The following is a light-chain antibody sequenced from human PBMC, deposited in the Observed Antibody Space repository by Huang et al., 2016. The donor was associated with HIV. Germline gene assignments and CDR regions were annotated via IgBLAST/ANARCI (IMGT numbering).Light chain of an antibody. Sequence: DIQMTQSPSSLSASVGDRVTITCQASQDISNYLNWYQQKPGKAPKLLIYDASNLETGVQSRFSGSGCGTYFTFTISSLQPEDIGTYYCQQFDNLPWAFGQGTKVEIK. CDR1: QDISNY. CDR3: QQFDNLPWA. V-gene: IGKV1-33*01. CDR2: DAS. J-gene: IGKJ1*01.